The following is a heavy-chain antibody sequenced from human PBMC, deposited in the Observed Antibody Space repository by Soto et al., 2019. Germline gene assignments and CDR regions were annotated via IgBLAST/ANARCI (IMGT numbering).Heavy chain of an antibody. CDR3: AKDNSPYSGYNSFDY. D-gene: IGHD5-12*01. J-gene: IGHJ4*02. Sequence: EVRLLESGGGLIQPGGSLRLSCAASGFTFSSYDMSWVRQAPGTGLEWVSGISGSGTNTYYADSVKGRFTISRDNSKNTLYLQMTSLRAEDTAEYYCAKDNSPYSGYNSFDYWGEVTLVTVSS. CDR1: GFTFSSYD. V-gene: IGHV3-23*01. CDR2: ISGSGTNT.